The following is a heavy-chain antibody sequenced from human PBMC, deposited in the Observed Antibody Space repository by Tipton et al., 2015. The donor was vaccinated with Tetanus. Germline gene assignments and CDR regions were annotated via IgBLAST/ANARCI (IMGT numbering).Heavy chain of an antibody. J-gene: IGHJ5*02. CDR1: GGSFSAYY. V-gene: IGHV4-34*01. D-gene: IGHD3-16*01. CDR2: INHSGST. CDR3: ARALKQGANWFAP. Sequence: TLSLTCAVYGGSFSAYYWSWIRQSPGKGLEWIGEINHSGSTTYSPSFKSRVTISVDTPKNQFSLKLTSLTVADTAVYYCARALKQGANWFAPWGQGTLVTVSS.